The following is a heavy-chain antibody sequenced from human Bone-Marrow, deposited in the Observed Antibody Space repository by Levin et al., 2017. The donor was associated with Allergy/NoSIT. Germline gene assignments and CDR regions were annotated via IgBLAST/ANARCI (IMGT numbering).Heavy chain of an antibody. CDR1: GFTFSSYA. D-gene: IGHD5-12*01. V-gene: IGHV3-23*01. CDR3: AKVREWLRFNAFGYFDY. CDR2: ISGSGGST. Sequence: RGESLKISCAASGFTFSSYAMSWVRQAPGKGLEWVSAISGSGGSTYYADSVKGRFTISRDNSKNTLYLQMNSLRAEDTAVYYCAKVREWLRFNAFGYFDYWGQGTLVTVSS. J-gene: IGHJ4*02.